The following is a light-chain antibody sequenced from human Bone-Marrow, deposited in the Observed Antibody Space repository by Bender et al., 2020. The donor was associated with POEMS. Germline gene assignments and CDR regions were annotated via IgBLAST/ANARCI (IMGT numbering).Light chain of an antibody. Sequence: SYEVTQPPSVSVSPGQTVSITCSGDDLGDKYVAWYQQKPGQSPVLVIYQDTKRPSGIPERFSGSNSGNTATLTISGTQAMDEADYYCQAWDTYSVIFGGGTKLTFL. CDR3: QAWDTYSVI. J-gene: IGLJ2*01. CDR2: QDT. V-gene: IGLV3-1*01. CDR1: DLGDKY.